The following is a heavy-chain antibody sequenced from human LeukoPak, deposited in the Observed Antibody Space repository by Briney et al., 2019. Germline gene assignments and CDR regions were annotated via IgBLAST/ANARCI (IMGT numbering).Heavy chain of an antibody. Sequence: PSETLSLTCTVSGGSISSYYWSWIRQPPGKGLEWIGYIYYSGSTNYNPSLKSRVTISVDTSKNQFSLKLSSVTAADTAVYYCARTGTQWLAGGFDPWGQGTLVTVSS. CDR2: IYYSGST. CDR3: ARTGTQWLAGGFDP. V-gene: IGHV4-59*01. D-gene: IGHD6-19*01. CDR1: GGSISSYY. J-gene: IGHJ5*02.